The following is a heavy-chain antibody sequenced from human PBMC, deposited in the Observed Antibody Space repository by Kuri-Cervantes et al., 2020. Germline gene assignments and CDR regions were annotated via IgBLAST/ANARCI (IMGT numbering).Heavy chain of an antibody. V-gene: IGHV3-53*01. CDR1: GFTFSDYY. J-gene: IGHJ4*02. CDR3: ARADHPSGYFDY. CDR2: IYTGGGT. D-gene: IGHD3-22*01. Sequence: GGSLRLSCAASGFTFSDYYMTWVRQAPGKGPEWVSVIYTGGGTYYADSVKGRFTISRDNSKNTVYLQMNNLRAEDTAVYYCARADHPSGYFDYWGQGTLVTVSS.